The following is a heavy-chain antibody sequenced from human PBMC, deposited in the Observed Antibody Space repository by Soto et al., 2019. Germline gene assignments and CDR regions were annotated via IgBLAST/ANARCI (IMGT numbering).Heavy chain of an antibody. D-gene: IGHD2-21*02. Sequence: SVKVSCKASGSTFSSYAISWVRQAPGQGLEWMGGIIPIFGTANYAQKFQGRVTITADESTSTAYMELSSLRSEDTAVYYCARDSSNCGGDCSNWFDPWGQGTLVTVSS. CDR1: GSTFSSYA. CDR3: ARDSSNCGGDCSNWFDP. V-gene: IGHV1-69*13. CDR2: IIPIFGTA. J-gene: IGHJ5*02.